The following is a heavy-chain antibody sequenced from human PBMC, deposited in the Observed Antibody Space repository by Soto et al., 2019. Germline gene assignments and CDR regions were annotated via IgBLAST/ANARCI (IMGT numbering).Heavy chain of an antibody. V-gene: IGHV3-30*18. J-gene: IGHJ4*02. CDR2: ISSDGSNK. D-gene: IGHD4-17*01. CDR3: TKDGDYVIIGDY. CDR1: GFTFSSYG. Sequence: QVPLVESGGGVVQPGRSLRLSCAASGFTFSSYGMHWVRQAPGKGLEWVAVISSDGSNKSYADFVKGRITISRDNSKNTLYLQMNSLRAGDTAVYYCTKDGDYVIIGDYWGQGTLVTVSS.